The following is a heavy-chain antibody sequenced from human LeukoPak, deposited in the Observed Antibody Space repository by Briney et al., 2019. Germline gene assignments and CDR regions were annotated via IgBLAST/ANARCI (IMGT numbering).Heavy chain of an antibody. D-gene: IGHD3-22*01. Sequence: SETLSLTCTVSGGSISSYYWSWLRQPPGKGLEWIGYIYYSGSTNYNPSLKSRVTISVDTSKNQFSLKLSSVTAADTAVYYCASTSYYYGYYFDYWGQGTLVTVSS. J-gene: IGHJ4*02. V-gene: IGHV4-59*01. CDR2: IYYSGST. CDR1: GGSISSYY. CDR3: ASTSYYYGYYFDY.